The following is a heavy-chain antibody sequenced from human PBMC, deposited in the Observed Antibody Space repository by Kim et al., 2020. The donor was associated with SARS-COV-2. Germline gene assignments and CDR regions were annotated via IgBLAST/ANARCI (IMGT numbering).Heavy chain of an antibody. D-gene: IGHD3-22*01. V-gene: IGHV4-34*01. Sequence: SETLSLTCAVYGGSFSGYYWSWIRQPPGKGLEWIGEINHSGSTNYNPSLKSRVTISVDTSKNQFSLKLSSVTAADTAVYYCARARGAYYYDSSGYSPPDYWGQGTLVTVSS. CDR1: GGSFSGYY. J-gene: IGHJ4*02. CDR2: INHSGST. CDR3: ARARGAYYYDSSGYSPPDY.